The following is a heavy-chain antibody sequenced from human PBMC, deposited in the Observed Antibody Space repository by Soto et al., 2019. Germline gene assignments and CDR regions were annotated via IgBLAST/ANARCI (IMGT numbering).Heavy chain of an antibody. V-gene: IGHV3-33*01. J-gene: IGHJ4*02. CDR1: GITFSTSG. CDR2: ISYDGTNK. Sequence: GGSLRLSCAASGITFSTSGMHWVRQAPGKGLEWVTFISYDGTNKYYGDSVKGRFTISRDNSKNTLYLQMNSLRAEDTAVYYCARDGDTISLALFDYWGQGTLVTVSS. D-gene: IGHD5-18*01. CDR3: ARDGDTISLALFDY.